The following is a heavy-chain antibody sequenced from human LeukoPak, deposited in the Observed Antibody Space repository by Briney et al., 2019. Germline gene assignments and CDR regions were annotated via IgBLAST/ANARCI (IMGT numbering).Heavy chain of an antibody. Sequence: SVKVSCKASGGTFSSYAISWVRQAPGQGLEWMGGIIPIFGTANYAQKFQGRVTITADKSTSTAYMELSSLRSEDTAVYYCARENGLKVLRYFDWLLPGARPFDYWGQGTLVTVSS. CDR3: ARENGLKVLRYFDWLLPGARPFDY. J-gene: IGHJ4*02. CDR1: GGTFSSYA. V-gene: IGHV1-69*06. CDR2: IIPIFGTA. D-gene: IGHD3-9*01.